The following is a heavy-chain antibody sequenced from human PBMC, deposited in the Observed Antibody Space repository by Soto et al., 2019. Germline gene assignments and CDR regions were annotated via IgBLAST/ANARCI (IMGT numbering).Heavy chain of an antibody. D-gene: IGHD6-6*01. J-gene: IGHJ6*02. CDR1: GFTFSSYA. V-gene: IGHV3-64*01. CDR2: ISSNGGST. Sequence: GSLRLSCAASGFTFSSYAMHWVRQAPGKGLEYVSAISSNGGSTYYANSVKGRFTISRDNSKNTLYLQMGSLRAEDMAVYYCARSLGSEYSSSFYYYGMDVWGQGTTVTVSS. CDR3: ARSLGSEYSSSFYYYGMDV.